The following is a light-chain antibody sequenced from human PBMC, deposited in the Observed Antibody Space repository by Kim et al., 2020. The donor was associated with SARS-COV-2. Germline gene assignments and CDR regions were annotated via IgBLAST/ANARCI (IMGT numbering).Light chain of an antibody. CDR1: QSISSY. V-gene: IGKV1-5*01. CDR2: DAS. J-gene: IGKJ1*01. CDR3: QQYSSYRT. Sequence: SASVGDRVTMTWRASQSISSYLAWYEQKPGKAPKLLIYDASSLESGVPSRFSGSGSGTEFTLTISSLQPDDFATYYCQQYSSYRTFGQGTKVDIK.